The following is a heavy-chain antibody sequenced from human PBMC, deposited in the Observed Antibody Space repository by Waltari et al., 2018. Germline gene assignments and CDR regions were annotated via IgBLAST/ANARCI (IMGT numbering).Heavy chain of an antibody. CDR2: ISGTGGSA. CDR3: AKGRVPAAAIYYFDT. D-gene: IGHD2-2*01. Sequence: EVQLLESGGGLVQPGGSLSLSCAASGFTFSSYALIWVRQAPGKGPEWVSAISGTGGSAYSADSVKGRFTISRDNSENTLYLQMNSLRVEDTAMYYCAKGRVPAAAIYYFDTWGQGTLVTVSS. V-gene: IGHV3-23*01. CDR1: GFTFSSYA. J-gene: IGHJ4*02.